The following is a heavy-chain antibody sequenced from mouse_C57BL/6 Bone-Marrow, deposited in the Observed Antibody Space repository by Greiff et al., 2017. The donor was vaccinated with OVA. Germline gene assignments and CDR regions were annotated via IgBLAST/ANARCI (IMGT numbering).Heavy chain of an antibody. CDR2: IWSGGST. CDR3: AQNGGLWYFDV. CDR1: GFSLTSYG. J-gene: IGHJ1*03. Sequence: VQVVESGPGLVQPSQSLSITCTVSGFSLTSYGVHWVRQSPGKGLEWLGVIWSGGSTDYNAAFMYRLSITKDNSKSQVFLKMNRLQADYTAIYYCAQNGGLWYFDVWGTGTTVTVSS. V-gene: IGHV2-5*01.